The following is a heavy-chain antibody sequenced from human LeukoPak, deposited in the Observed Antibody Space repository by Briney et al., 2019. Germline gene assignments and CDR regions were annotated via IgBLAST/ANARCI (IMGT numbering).Heavy chain of an antibody. J-gene: IGHJ4*02. CDR1: GYTLTELS. Sequence: ALVKVSCKVSGYTLTELSMHWVRQAPGKGLEWMGGFDPEDGETIYAQKFQGRVTMTEDTSTDTAYMELSSLRSEDTAVYYCATSLVGATLGEPDYWGQGTLVTVSS. V-gene: IGHV1-24*01. D-gene: IGHD1-26*01. CDR3: ATSLVGATLGEPDY. CDR2: FDPEDGET.